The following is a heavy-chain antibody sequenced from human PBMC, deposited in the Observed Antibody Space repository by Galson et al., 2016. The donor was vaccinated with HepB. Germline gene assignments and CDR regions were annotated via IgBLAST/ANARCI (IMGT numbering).Heavy chain of an antibody. CDR2: SGSGGPT. CDR1: GFTFSSYA. CDR3: AKSVLEYDILTGYYRRGADY. J-gene: IGHJ4*02. V-gene: IGHV3-23*01. Sequence: SLRLSCAASGFTFSSYAMSWVRQAPGKGLEWVSSSGSGGPTYYADSVKGRFTISRDNSKNTLFLQMHSLRADDTAVYYRAKSVLEYDILTGYYRRGADYWVQGTLVTVSS. D-gene: IGHD3-9*01.